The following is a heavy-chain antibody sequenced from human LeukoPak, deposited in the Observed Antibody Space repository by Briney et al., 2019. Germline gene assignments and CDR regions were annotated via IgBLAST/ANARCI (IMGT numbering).Heavy chain of an antibody. CDR1: GASIRSSTYY. D-gene: IGHD3-22*01. Sequence: SESLSLTCTVSGASIRSSTYYWGWIRQPPGKGLEYVGCVNYSGTASYNPSLKSRLTISVDTSKNQFSLKLSSVTATDTAMYYCVRHFYYFDTSGYSNFDSWGQGSLVTVSS. CDR2: VNYSGTA. CDR3: VRHFYYFDTSGYSNFDS. V-gene: IGHV4-39*01. J-gene: IGHJ4*02.